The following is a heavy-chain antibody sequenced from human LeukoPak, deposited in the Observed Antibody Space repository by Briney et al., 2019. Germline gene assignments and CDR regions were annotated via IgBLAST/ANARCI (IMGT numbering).Heavy chain of an antibody. V-gene: IGHV1-18*01. Sequence: ASVTVSCKASGYTFTSYGISWVRQAPGQGLEWMGWISAYNGNTNYAQKLQGRVTMTTDTSTSTAYMELRSLRSDDTAVYYCAREAWAHAHGSYGDYWGQGTLVTVSS. CDR2: ISAYNGNT. CDR1: GYTFTSYG. J-gene: IGHJ4*02. D-gene: IGHD1-26*01. CDR3: AREAWAHAHGSYGDY.